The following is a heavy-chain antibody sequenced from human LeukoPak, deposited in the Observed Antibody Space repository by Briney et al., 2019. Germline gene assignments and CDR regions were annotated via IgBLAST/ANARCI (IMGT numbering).Heavy chain of an antibody. CDR3: ARGGRWLVSVWFDP. CDR2: INHSGST. D-gene: IGHD6-19*01. CDR1: IGSFSGYS. J-gene: IGHJ5*02. Sequence: SETLSLTCAVYIGSFSGYSWSWIRQPPGKGLEWIGEINHSGSTNYNPSLKSRVTISVDTSKNQFSLKLSSVTAADTAVYYCARGGRWLVSVWFDPWGQGTLVTVSS. V-gene: IGHV4-34*01.